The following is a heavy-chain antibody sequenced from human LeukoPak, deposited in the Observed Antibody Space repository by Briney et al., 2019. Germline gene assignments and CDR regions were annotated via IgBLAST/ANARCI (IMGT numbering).Heavy chain of an antibody. D-gene: IGHD3-10*01. CDR3: ARDPNVPSHNYYGSGSSPLDY. V-gene: IGHV1-46*01. Sequence: ASVKVSCKASGYTFTSYYMHRVRQAPGQGLEWMGIINPSCGSTSYAQKFQGRVTMTRDTSTSTVYMELSSLRSEDTAVYYCARDPNVPSHNYYGSGSSPLDYWGQGTLVTVSS. J-gene: IGHJ4*02. CDR1: GYTFTSYY. CDR2: INPSCGST.